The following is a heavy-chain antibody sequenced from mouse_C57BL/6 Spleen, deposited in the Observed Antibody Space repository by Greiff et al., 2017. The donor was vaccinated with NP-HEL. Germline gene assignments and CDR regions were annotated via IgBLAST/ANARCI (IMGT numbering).Heavy chain of an antibody. CDR3: ARGSTDWYFDV. Sequence: QVQLQQSGAELAKPGASVKLSCKASGYPFPSYWLTWVKQRPGQGLEWIGSFNPSSGYTKSNQKFKDKATLTADKSSSTAYMQLSSLTYEDSAVYYCARGSTDWYFDVWGTGTTVTVSS. CDR2: FNPSSGYT. CDR1: GYPFPSYW. J-gene: IGHJ1*03. D-gene: IGHD2-1*01. V-gene: IGHV1-7*01.